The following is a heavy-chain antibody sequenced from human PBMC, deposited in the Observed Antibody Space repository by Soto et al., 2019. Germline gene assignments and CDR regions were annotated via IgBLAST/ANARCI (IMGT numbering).Heavy chain of an antibody. CDR3: AGIYCSGGSCYSWFDP. Sequence: QVQLVQSGAEVKKPGASVKVSCKASGYTFTSYGISWVRQAPGQGLEWMGWISAYNGNTNYAQKLQGRVTMTTDTSTRTADMELRSLRSDDTAVYYCAGIYCSGGSCYSWFDPWGQGTLVTVSS. D-gene: IGHD2-15*01. CDR2: ISAYNGNT. J-gene: IGHJ5*02. V-gene: IGHV1-18*01. CDR1: GYTFTSYG.